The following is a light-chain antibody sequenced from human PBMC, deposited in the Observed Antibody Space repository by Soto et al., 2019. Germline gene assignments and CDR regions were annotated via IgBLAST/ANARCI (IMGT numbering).Light chain of an antibody. V-gene: IGLV1-40*01. CDR1: SSNIGAGYD. Sequence: QSVLTQPPSVSGAPGQRITISCTGSSSNIGAGYDVHWYQQLPGTAPKLLIYNNSNRPSGVPDRFSGSKSGTSASLAITGLQAEDEADYYCQSYGSSLSGVVFGGGTKLT. CDR3: QSYGSSLSGVV. CDR2: NNS. J-gene: IGLJ2*01.